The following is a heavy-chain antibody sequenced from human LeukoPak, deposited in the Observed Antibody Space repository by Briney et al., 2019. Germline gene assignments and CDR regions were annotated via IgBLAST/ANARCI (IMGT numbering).Heavy chain of an antibody. Sequence: SGTLSLTCTVSGASLNRYYWSWIRQPARQGLECIGRIYSGRSTNYNPSLKSRVTLSVDTSKNQFALRLSSLTVADTAVYYCAREGRYGDYEGYWGQGTLVTVSS. J-gene: IGHJ4*02. CDR2: IYSGRST. D-gene: IGHD4-17*01. V-gene: IGHV4-4*07. CDR1: GASLNRYY. CDR3: AREGRYGDYEGY.